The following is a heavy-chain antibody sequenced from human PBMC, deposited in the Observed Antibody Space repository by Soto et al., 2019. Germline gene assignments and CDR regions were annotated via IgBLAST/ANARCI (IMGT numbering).Heavy chain of an antibody. J-gene: IGHJ4*02. Sequence: ASVKVSCKASGYTFTNYYIHWVRQAPGQGLEWMGIINPSGGSTSYAQRFRGRVTMTRDTSTSTVYMDLSGLRSEDTAVYYCAREDLIRMRNYSFIEWDQGSMLTAFS. V-gene: IGHV1-46*01. D-gene: IGHD1-7*01. CDR1: GYTFTNYY. CDR3: AREDLIRMRNYSFIE. CDR2: INPSGGST.